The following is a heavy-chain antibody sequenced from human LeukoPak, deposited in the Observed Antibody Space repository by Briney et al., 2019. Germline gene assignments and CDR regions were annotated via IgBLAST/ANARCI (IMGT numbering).Heavy chain of an antibody. CDR3: ATVRITMVRGVIITSYYFDY. D-gene: IGHD3-10*01. CDR1: GYTLTELS. CDR2: FDPEDGET. Sequence: ASVKVSCKVSGYTLTELSMHWVRQAPEKGLEWMGGFDPEDGETIYAQKFQGRVTMTEDTSTDTAYMELSSLRSEDTAVYYCATVRITMVRGVIITSYYFDYWGQGTLVTVSS. V-gene: IGHV1-24*01. J-gene: IGHJ4*02.